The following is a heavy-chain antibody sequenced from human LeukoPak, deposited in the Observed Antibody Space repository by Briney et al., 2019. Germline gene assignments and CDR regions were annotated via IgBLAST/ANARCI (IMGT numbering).Heavy chain of an antibody. J-gene: IGHJ4*02. CDR2: IYYSGST. D-gene: IGHD1-1*01. Sequence: PSETLSPTCTVSGGSISSSSYYWGWIRQPPGKGLEWIGSIYYSGSTYYNPSLKSRVTISVDTSKNQFSLKLSSVTAADTAVYYCARLAWNGRNKVFGIDYWGQGTLVTVSS. CDR3: ARLAWNGRNKVFGIDY. CDR1: GGSISSSSYY. V-gene: IGHV4-39*01.